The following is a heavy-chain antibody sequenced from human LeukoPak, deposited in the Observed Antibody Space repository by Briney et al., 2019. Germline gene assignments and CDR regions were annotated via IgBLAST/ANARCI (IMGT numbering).Heavy chain of an antibody. J-gene: IGHJ4*02. Sequence: PGTSLRLSCAASGFTFSSYSMNWVRQAPGKGLEWVSHITASGTAMFYADSVKGRFTISRDSAKNSLYLQMNSLRDEDTAVYYCASSGSYRFDYWGQGTLVTVSS. CDR2: ITASGTAM. CDR1: GFTFSSYS. D-gene: IGHD1-26*01. V-gene: IGHV3-48*02. CDR3: ASSGSYRFDY.